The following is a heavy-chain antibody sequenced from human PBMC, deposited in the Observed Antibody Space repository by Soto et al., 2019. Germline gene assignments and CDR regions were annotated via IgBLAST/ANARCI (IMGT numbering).Heavy chain of an antibody. D-gene: IGHD2-15*01. Sequence: PSETLSLTCTVSGGSISSYYWSWIRQPPGKGLEWIGYIYYSGSTNYNPSLKSRVTISVDTSKNQFSLKLSSVTAADTAVYYCARNDLCYCSGGSCPEYLQYWGKGTLVTGSS. V-gene: IGHV4-59*08. CDR2: IYYSGST. J-gene: IGHJ1*01. CDR1: GGSISSYY. CDR3: ARNDLCYCSGGSCPEYLQY.